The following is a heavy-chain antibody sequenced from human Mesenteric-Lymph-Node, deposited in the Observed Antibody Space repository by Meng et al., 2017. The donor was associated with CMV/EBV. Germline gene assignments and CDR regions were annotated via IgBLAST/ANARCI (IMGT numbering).Heavy chain of an antibody. CDR2: ISSSSSYI. CDR1: GFTFSSYS. D-gene: IGHD2-8*02. J-gene: IGHJ6*02. V-gene: IGHV3-21*01. Sequence: GESLKISCAASGFTFSSYSMNWVRQAPGKGLEWVSSISSSSSYIYYADSVKGRFTISRDNAKKSLYLQMNSLRAEDTAVYYCAKVYVVYANYYYIMDVWGQGTTVTVSS. CDR3: AKVYVVYANYYYIMDV.